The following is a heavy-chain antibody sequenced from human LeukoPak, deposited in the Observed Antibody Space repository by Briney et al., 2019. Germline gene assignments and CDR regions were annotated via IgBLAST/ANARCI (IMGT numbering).Heavy chain of an antibody. V-gene: IGHV3-30*02. D-gene: IGHD1-26*01. J-gene: IGHJ3*02. CDR2: IQYDGSNK. CDR1: RFTFSNYG. CDR3: AKLRGSGTYNDALDI. Sequence: PGGSLRLSCAASRFTFSNYGMHWVRQAPGKGLEWVAVIQYDGSNKYYADSVKGRFTISRDNSKNTLYLQMNSLRAEDTATYYCAKLRGSGTYNDALDIWGQGTLVTVSS.